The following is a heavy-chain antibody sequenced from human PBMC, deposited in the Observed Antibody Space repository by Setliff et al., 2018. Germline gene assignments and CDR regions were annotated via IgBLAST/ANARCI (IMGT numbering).Heavy chain of an antibody. J-gene: IGHJ4*02. D-gene: IGHD1-26*01. CDR2: IRVYDGYT. CDR1: GYTFTNYG. CDR3: VRDLGQWALDF. Sequence: ASVKVSCKASGYTFTNYGISWVRQAPGQGLEWMGWIRVYDGYTDYAQKFQGRVTMTKDTSTSTAYMELRSLRPDDTAVYYCVRDLGQWALDFWGQGTLVTVSS. V-gene: IGHV1-18*01.